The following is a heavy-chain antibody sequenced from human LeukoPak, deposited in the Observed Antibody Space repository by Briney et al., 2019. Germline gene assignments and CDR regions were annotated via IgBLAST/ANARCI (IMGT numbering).Heavy chain of an antibody. Sequence: PGGSLRLSCAASGFTFSSYAMHWVRQAPGKGLEWVAVISYDGSNKYYADSVKGRFTISRDNSKNTLYLQMNSLRAEDTAVYYCAREKSYCSSTSCYESHYYYYGMDVWGQGTTVTVSS. V-gene: IGHV3-30-3*01. J-gene: IGHJ6*02. CDR2: ISYDGSNK. CDR1: GFTFSSYA. D-gene: IGHD2-2*01. CDR3: AREKSYCSSTSCYESHYYYYGMDV.